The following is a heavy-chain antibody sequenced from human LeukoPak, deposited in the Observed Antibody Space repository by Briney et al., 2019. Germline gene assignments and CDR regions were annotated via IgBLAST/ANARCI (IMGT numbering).Heavy chain of an antibody. D-gene: IGHD5-18*01. CDR3: ARAGYSYGYYFDY. V-gene: IGHV1-8*02. J-gene: IGHJ4*02. Sequence: ASVKVSCKASGYTFTGYYMHWVRQAPGQGLEWMGWMNPNSGNTGYAQKFQGRVTMTRNTSISTAYMELSSLRSEDTAVYYCARAGYSYGYYFDYWGQGTLVTVSS. CDR1: GYTFTGYY. CDR2: MNPNSGNT.